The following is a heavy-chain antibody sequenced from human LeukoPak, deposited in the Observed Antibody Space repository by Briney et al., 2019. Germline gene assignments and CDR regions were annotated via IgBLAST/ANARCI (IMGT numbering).Heavy chain of an antibody. Sequence: PGRSLRLSCAASGFTFSSYGMHWVRQAPGKGLEWVAVISYDGSNKYYADSVKGRFTISRDNSKNTLYLQMNSLRAEDTAVYYCARSMVARVAGAFDIWGQGTMVTVSS. D-gene: IGHD5-12*01. CDR2: ISYDGSNK. V-gene: IGHV3-30*03. CDR1: GFTFSSYG. CDR3: ARSMVARVAGAFDI. J-gene: IGHJ3*02.